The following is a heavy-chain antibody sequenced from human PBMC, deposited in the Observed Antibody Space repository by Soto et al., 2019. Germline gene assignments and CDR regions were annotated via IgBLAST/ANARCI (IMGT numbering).Heavy chain of an antibody. J-gene: IGHJ3*02. CDR2: ISDDGSNK. V-gene: IGHV3-30*18. CDR1: GFTLDDYA. D-gene: IGHD5-18*01. CDR3: AKGTGYTSGTNDAFDT. Sequence: XGSLRLSCSASGFTLDDYAMNWVRQAPGKGLEWVAVISDDGSNKYNIAPMEGRFTISRDNSKNTLYLQMNSLRTEDTAVYYCAKGTGYTSGTNDAFDTWGQGTMVTVSS.